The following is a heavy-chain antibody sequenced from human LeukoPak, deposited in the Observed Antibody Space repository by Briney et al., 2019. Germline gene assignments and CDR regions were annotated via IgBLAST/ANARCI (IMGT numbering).Heavy chain of an antibody. CDR1: GGSISSSSYY. D-gene: IGHD2-15*01. Sequence: SETLSLTCTVSGGSISSSSYYWGWIRQPPGKGLEWIGSIYYSGSTYYNPSLKSRVTISVDTSKNQFSLKLTSVTAADTAVYYCARDRSGPWYCSGGSCYIDYWGQGTLVTVSS. CDR3: ARDRSGPWYCSGGSCYIDY. CDR2: IYYSGST. V-gene: IGHV4-39*07. J-gene: IGHJ4*02.